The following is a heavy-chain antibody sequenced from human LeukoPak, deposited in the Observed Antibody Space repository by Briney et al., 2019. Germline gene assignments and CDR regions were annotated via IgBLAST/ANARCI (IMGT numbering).Heavy chain of an antibody. J-gene: IGHJ5*02. CDR1: GFTFTTYA. V-gene: IGHV3-23*01. D-gene: IGHD6-13*01. CDR2: ITGSGDST. CDR3: ASQGRANSWYKSGQYNWFDP. Sequence: PGGSLRLSCAASGFTFTTYAMSWVRQTPGKGLEWVSSITGSGDSTYYADSVKGRFTVSRDNSKSTLYLQMNSLRAEDTAVYYCASQGRANSWYKSGQYNWFDPWGQGTLVTVSS.